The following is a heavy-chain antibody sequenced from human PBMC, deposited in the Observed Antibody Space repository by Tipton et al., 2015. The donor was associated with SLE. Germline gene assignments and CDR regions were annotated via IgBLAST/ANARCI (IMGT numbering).Heavy chain of an antibody. CDR3: AREEGAAASMDV. Sequence: SLRLSCAASGFTFSSYAMSWVRQAPGKGLEWVSAISGSGGSTYYADSVKGRFTISRDNAKNSLYLQMNSLRAEDTAVYYCAREEGAAASMDVWGQGTTVTVSS. J-gene: IGHJ6*02. CDR2: ISGSGGST. D-gene: IGHD6-13*01. CDR1: GFTFSSYA. V-gene: IGHV3-23*01.